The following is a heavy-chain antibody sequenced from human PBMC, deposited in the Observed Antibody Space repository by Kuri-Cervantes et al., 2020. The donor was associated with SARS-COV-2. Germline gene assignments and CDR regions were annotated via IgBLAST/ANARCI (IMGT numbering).Heavy chain of an antibody. V-gene: IGHV3-19*01. CDR1: GFTFSNSD. D-gene: IGHD2-2*01. CDR3: ARDSYCSSTSCPYYYGMDV. CDR2: VSWNGSRT. Sequence: GESLKISCAASGFTFSNSDMNWVRQAPGKGLEWVSGVSWNGSRTHYADSVKGRFIISRDNAKNSLYLQMNSLRAEDTAVYYCARDSYCSSTSCPYYYGMDVWGQGTTVTVSS. J-gene: IGHJ6*02.